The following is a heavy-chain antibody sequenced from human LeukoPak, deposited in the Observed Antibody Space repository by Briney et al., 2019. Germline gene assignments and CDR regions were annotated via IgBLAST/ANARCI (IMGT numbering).Heavy chain of an antibody. D-gene: IGHD3-10*01. CDR3: ARTGGYYYGSATYYNPDY. V-gene: IGHV4-61*01. J-gene: IGHJ4*02. CDR1: GGSVSSGSYY. CDR2: IYYSGTT. Sequence: SETLSLTCTVSGGSVSSGSYYWSWLRQPPGRGLEWVGYIYYSGTTYYNPSLTSRVTISVDTSKNQFSLKLSSVTAADTAVYYCARTGGYYYGSATYYNPDYWGRGTLVTVSS.